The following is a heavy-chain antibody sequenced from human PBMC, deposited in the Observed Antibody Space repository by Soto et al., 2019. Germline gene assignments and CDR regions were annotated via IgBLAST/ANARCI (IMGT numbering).Heavy chain of an antibody. J-gene: IGHJ6*02. Sequence: QVQLQESGPGLVRPSETLSLTCTVSGGSISNSYWSWIRQSPGKGLEWIGYIYSSGSTNYNPSLQSRAPISLHTSKNHLPKTLKNTTAANTTVHNCTRHRPPCCYGWGPWRGWGQWTTGSDSS. CDR1: GGSISNSY. CDR2: IYSSGST. V-gene: IGHV4-59*08. D-gene: IGHD3-10*01. CDR3: TRHRPPCCYGWGPWRG.